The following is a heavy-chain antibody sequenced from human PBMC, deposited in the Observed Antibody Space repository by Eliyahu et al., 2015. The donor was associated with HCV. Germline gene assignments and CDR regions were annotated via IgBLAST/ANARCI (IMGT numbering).Heavy chain of an antibody. D-gene: IGHD3-10*01. CDR2: ISGGGGTT. CDR1: GITFDNXA. J-gene: IGHJ3*02. Sequence: EMQLLESGGGLVQPGGSLRXSCAASGITFDNXAMSWVRQAPGXGXEWVSGISGGGGTTYYAESVKGRFTISRDNSKNTLYVQMNSLRAEDTAVYYCAREEVGYGSGFDIWGQGTLVTVSS. V-gene: IGHV3-23*01. CDR3: AREEVGYGSGFDI.